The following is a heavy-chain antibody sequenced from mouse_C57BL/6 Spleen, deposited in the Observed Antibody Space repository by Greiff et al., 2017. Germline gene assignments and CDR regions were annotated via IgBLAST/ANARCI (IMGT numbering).Heavy chain of an antibody. J-gene: IGHJ4*01. CDR3: ARSAVVASYYAMNY. V-gene: IGHV1-26*01. Sequence: VQLQQSGPELVKPGASVKISCKASGYTFTDYYMNWVKQSHGKSLEWIGDINPNKGGTSYNQKFQGKATLTVDKSSSTAYMELRSLTSEVSAVYYCARSAVVASYYAMNYWDQGTSVTVSS. CDR1: GYTFTDYY. D-gene: IGHD1-1*01. CDR2: INPNKGGT.